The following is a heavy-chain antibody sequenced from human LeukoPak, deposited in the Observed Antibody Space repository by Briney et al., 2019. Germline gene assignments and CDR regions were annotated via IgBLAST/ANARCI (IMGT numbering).Heavy chain of an antibody. Sequence: SETLSLTCTVSGGSISSSGYYWGWIRQPPGKGLEWIGSIYYSGSTYYHPSLKSRVTISVDTPKNQFSLKLSSVTAADTAVYYCASGGYDFWSGYFPHDAFDIWGQGTMVTVSS. CDR2: IYYSGST. CDR3: ASGGYDFWSGYFPHDAFDI. V-gene: IGHV4-39*01. CDR1: GGSISSSGYY. D-gene: IGHD3-3*01. J-gene: IGHJ3*02.